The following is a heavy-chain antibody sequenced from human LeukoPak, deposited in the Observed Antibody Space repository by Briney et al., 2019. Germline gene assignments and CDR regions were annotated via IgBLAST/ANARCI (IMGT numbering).Heavy chain of an antibody. CDR3: ARLTRVGATTGFDY. CDR1: GGSISSGSYY. D-gene: IGHD1-26*01. Sequence: SETLSLTCTVSGGSISSGSYYWGWIRQPPGKGLEWIGSIYYSGSTYYNPSLKSRVTISVDTSKNQFSLKLSSVTAADTAVYYCARLTRVGATTGFDYWGQGTLVTVSS. CDR2: IYYSGST. J-gene: IGHJ4*02. V-gene: IGHV4-39*07.